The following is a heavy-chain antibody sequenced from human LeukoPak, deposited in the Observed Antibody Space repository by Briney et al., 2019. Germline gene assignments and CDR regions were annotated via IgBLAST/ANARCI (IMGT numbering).Heavy chain of an antibody. CDR1: GASLSRFY. CDR2: IHSGGTT. CDR3: ARDSPDGYSSGHYYYYLDV. J-gene: IGHJ6*03. Sequence: PSETLSLTCTVSGASLSRFYWAWIRQPAGRGLEWIGRIHSGGTTNYNPSLESRLTFSLDTSQNQFSLKLNSVTAADTAVYYCARDSPDGYSSGHYYYYLDVWGKGTTVTVS. D-gene: IGHD2-15*01. V-gene: IGHV4-4*07.